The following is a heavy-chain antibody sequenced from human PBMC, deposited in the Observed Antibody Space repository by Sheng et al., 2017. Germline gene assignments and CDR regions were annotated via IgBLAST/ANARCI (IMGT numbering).Heavy chain of an antibody. CDR1: GFTFSDYY. V-gene: IGHV3-11*04. CDR2: IDTGGRIT. D-gene: IGHD2-15*01. J-gene: IGHJ3*01. CDR3: ARGRPGGL. Sequence: QVNLVESGGGLVKPGGSLRLSCAASGFTFSDYYMSWIRQAPGKGLAWISNIDTGGRITYYADSVKGRFSVSRDNAQNTVYLQMNGLKFEDTGIYFCARGRPGGLWGQGTMVTVSS.